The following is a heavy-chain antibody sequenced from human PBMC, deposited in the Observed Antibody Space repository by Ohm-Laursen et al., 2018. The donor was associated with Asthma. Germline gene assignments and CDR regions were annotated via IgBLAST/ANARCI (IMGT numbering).Heavy chain of an antibody. CDR3: AKNSGGSSWTGSRYGLDV. J-gene: IGHJ6*02. V-gene: IGHV3-23*01. D-gene: IGHD6-13*01. CDR1: GFTVSSNY. Sequence: GSLRLSCTAPGFTVSSNYMSWVRQAPGKGLEWVSSISGSGGSTYSADSVKGRFTISRDNSKSTLYLQMNSLRAEDTAVYYCAKNSGGSSWTGSRYGLDVWGQGTTVTVSS. CDR2: ISGSGGST.